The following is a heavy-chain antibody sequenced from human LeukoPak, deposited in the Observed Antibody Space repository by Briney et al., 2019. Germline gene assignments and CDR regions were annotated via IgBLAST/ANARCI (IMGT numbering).Heavy chain of an antibody. CDR3: ASTVLVGTMIDDDAFDI. CDR1: GFTFSSYS. CDR2: ISSSSSYI. J-gene: IGHJ3*02. Sequence: GGSLRLSCAASGFTFSSYSMNWVRQAPGKGLEWVSSISSSSSYIYYADSVKGRFTISRDNAKNSLYLQMNSLRAEDTAVYYCASTVLVGTMIDDDAFDIWGQGTMVTVSS. D-gene: IGHD3-22*01. V-gene: IGHV3-21*01.